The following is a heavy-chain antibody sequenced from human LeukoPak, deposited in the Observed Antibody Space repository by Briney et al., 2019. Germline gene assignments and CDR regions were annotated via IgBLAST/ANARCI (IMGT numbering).Heavy chain of an antibody. CDR2: ISPNSGGA. CDR3: ARDLQTGGMIAFGGVITPGDY. J-gene: IGHJ4*02. CDR1: GYTFTDYY. D-gene: IGHD3-16*02. Sequence: ASVKVSCKASGYTFTDYYMHWVRQAPGQGLEWMGWISPNSGGANYAQKFQGRVTMTRDTSISTAYMELSRLRSDDTAVYYCARDLQTGGMIAFGGVITPGDYWGQGTLVTVSS. V-gene: IGHV1-2*02.